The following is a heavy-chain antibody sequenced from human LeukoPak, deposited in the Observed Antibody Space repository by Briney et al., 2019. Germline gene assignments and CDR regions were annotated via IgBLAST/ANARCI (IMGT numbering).Heavy chain of an antibody. J-gene: IGHJ4*02. D-gene: IGHD3-3*01. CDR1: GGSFSGYY. Sequence: SETLSLTCAVYGGSFSGYYWSWTRQPPGKGLEWIGEINHSGSTNYNPSLKSRVTISVDTSKNQFSLKLSSVTAADTAVYYCAGFVWSGYYAYFDYWGQGTLVTVSS. CDR2: INHSGST. CDR3: AGFVWSGYYAYFDY. V-gene: IGHV4-34*01.